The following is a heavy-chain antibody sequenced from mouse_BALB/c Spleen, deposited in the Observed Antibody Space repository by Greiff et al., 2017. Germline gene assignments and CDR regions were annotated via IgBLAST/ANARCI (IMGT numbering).Heavy chain of an antibody. Sequence: QVQLKESGPGLVAPSQSLSITCTVSGFSLTGYGVNWVRQPPGKGLEWLGMIWGDGSTDYNSALKSRLSISKDNSKSQVFLKMNSLQTDDTAMYYCARAPATSYFDYWGQGTTLTVSS. D-gene: IGHD4-1*02. CDR3: ARAPATSYFDY. CDR2: IWGDGST. V-gene: IGHV2-6-7*01. J-gene: IGHJ2*01. CDR1: GFSLTGYG.